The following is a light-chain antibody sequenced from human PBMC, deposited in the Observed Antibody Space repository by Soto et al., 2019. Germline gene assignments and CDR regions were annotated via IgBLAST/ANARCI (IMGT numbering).Light chain of an antibody. CDR3: NSFTTTSAYV. CDR2: DVT. V-gene: IGLV2-14*03. J-gene: IGLJ1*01. Sequence: QSALTQPASVSGSPGQTITISCTGTSSDIGAYKYVSWYQQHQDKAPKLLIYDVTNRPSGVSNRFSGSKSGNTASLTISGLQAEDEADYYCNSFTTTSAYVFGTGTKVTVL. CDR1: SSDIGAYKY.